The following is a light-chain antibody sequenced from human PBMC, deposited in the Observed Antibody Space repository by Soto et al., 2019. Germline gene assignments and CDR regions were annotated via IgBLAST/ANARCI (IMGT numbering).Light chain of an antibody. CDR3: QQYGTSHT. CDR1: QSVTTNY. J-gene: IGKJ2*01. Sequence: EIVLTQSPGTLSLSPGERATLSYRASQSVTTNYLAWHQQKPGQAPRLLIHGASTRATGIPDRFSGSGSGTDFTLTISRLEPEDFAVYYCQQYGTSHTFGQGTKLEIK. CDR2: GAS. V-gene: IGKV3-20*01.